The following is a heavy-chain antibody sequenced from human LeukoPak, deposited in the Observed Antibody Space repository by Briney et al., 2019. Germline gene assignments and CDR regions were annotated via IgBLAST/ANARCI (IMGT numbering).Heavy chain of an antibody. D-gene: IGHD1-26*01. J-gene: IGHJ6*03. CDR3: ARDTYSGTYGETYYYYMDV. Sequence: GGSLRLSCVASGFDFNIYAMHWGRHSPGKGLEWVALLAYDGTNQHYADFVKGRFTISRDNSKNTLYLQMNSLRAEDTAVYYCARDTYSGTYGETYYYYMDVWGKGTTVTISS. V-gene: IGHV3-30*04. CDR1: GFDFNIYA. CDR2: LAYDGTNQ.